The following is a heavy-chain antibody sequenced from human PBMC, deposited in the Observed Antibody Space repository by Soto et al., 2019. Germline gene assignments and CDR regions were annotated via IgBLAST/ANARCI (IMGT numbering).Heavy chain of an antibody. CDR3: ARDPFYYDSSAYRFSRNYYNGMDV. CDR1: GYTFTGYY. CDR2: INPNNNDT. D-gene: IGHD3-22*01. V-gene: IGHV1-2*04. Sequence: GASVKVSCKASGYTFTGYYIHWVRQAPGQGLEWMGWINPNNNDTNFAQKFQDWVTLTRDTSISTVYMELSRLRSDDTAVYYCARDPFYYDSSAYRFSRNYYNGMDVWGQGTTVTVSS. J-gene: IGHJ6*02.